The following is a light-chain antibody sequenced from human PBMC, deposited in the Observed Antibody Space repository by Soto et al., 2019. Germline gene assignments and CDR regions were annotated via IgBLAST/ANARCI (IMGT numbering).Light chain of an antibody. J-gene: IGKJ1*01. Sequence: DILMTQSPDSLAVSLGERATLNCKSSQSVFYSSNNKNYLVWYQQKPGQPPKPLIYWASTRESGVPDRFSGSGSGTDFTLTIGSLQAEDVAVYYCQQYFSFPRTFGQGTKVDIK. V-gene: IGKV4-1*01. CDR3: QQYFSFPRT. CDR2: WAS. CDR1: QSVFYSSNNKNY.